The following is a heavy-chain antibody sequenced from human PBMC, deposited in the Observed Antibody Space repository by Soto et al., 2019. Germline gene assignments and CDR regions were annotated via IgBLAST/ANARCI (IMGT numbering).Heavy chain of an antibody. V-gene: IGHV1-3*01. CDR3: ARLPRIGVAVYDF. D-gene: IGHD3-22*01. CDR2: INAGNGDT. CDR1: GYTFTYNA. Sequence: AAVKVSCKASGYTFTYNAIHWVRQAPGQRLEWMGWINAGNGDTKYSQKFQGRVTITTDTSASTAYMELSSLRSEDTAVYFWARLPRIGVAVYDFWGQGTLVTVSS. J-gene: IGHJ4*02.